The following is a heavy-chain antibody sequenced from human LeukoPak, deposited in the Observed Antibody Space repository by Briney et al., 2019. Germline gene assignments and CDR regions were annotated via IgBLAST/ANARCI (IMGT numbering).Heavy chain of an antibody. CDR2: IGYDGSNE. D-gene: IGHD3-22*01. CDR1: GFTFSDYG. Sequence: GGSLRLSCAASGFTFSDYGMHWVRQAPGKGLEWVAVIGYDGSNEYHADSVKGRFSISRDNSKNTLFLQMNSLRAEDTAVYYCARGKYSSGYYHNWFDPWGQGTLVTVSS. CDR3: ARGKYSSGYYHNWFDP. V-gene: IGHV3-30*03. J-gene: IGHJ5*02.